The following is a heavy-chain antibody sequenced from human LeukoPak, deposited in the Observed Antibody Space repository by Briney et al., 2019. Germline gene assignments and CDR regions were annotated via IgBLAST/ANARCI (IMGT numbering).Heavy chain of an antibody. CDR1: GGSISSGDYY. CDR2: ISYSGFT. CDR3: ARGKRWSHFDS. V-gene: IGHV4-30-4*08. D-gene: IGHD5-24*01. J-gene: IGHJ4*02. Sequence: PSQTLSLTCTDSGGSISSGDYYWSWIRQPPGRGLEWIGYISYSGFTYYNPSLKSRITISEDTSKNHVSLNLTSVTAADTAVYYCARGKRWSHFDSWGQGTLVTVSS.